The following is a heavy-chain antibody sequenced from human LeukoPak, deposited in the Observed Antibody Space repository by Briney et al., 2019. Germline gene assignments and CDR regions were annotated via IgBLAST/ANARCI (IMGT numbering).Heavy chain of an antibody. CDR3: ARDARRRWVFDY. D-gene: IGHD5-24*01. J-gene: IGHJ4*02. CDR1: GFTFSSYG. CDR2: IWYDGSNK. Sequence: GGSLRLSCAASGFTFSSYGMHWVRQAPGKGLEWVAVIWYDGSNKYYADSVKGRFTISRDNSKNTLYLQMNSPRAEDTAVYYCARDARRRWVFDYWGQGTLVTVSS. V-gene: IGHV3-33*01.